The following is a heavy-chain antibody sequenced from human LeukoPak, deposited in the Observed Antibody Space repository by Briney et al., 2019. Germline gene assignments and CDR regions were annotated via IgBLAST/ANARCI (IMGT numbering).Heavy chain of an antibody. D-gene: IGHD3-22*01. V-gene: IGHV3-23*01. CDR2: ISSSGGST. CDR1: GFTFSSYA. J-gene: IGHJ4*02. Sequence: PGGSLRLSCAACGFTFSSYAMSWVRQAPGKGLEWVSGISSSGGSTYYADSVKGRFTISRDNSKNTLYLQMNSLRAEDTAVYYCAKEPRRGYYDSSGYFDYWGQGTLVTVSS. CDR3: AKEPRRGYYDSSGYFDY.